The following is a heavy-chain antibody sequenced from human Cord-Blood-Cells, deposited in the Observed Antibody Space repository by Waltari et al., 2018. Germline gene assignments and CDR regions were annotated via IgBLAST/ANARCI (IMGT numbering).Heavy chain of an antibody. CDR2: TYYRSKWYN. J-gene: IGHJ2*01. CDR1: GDSVSRNSAA. V-gene: IGHV6-1*01. D-gene: IGHD2-2*02. Sequence: QVQLQQSGPGLVKPSQTLSLTCAISGDSVSRNSAAWNWIRQSPSNGLEWLGRTYYRSKWYNDYAVSVKSRITINPDTSKNQFSLQLNSVTPEDTAVYYCARDHCSSTSCYNYWYFDLWGRGTLVTVSS. CDR3: ARDHCSSTSCYNYWYFDL.